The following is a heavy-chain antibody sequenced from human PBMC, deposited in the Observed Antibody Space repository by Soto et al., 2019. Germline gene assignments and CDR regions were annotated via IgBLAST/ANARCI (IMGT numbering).Heavy chain of an antibody. CDR2: IFYSGGT. V-gene: IGHV4-59*08. J-gene: IGHJ4*02. D-gene: IGHD7-27*01. CDR1: GGSISSYY. Sequence: PTETLSLTCPVSGGSISSYYWSWIRQPPGKGVGWIGYIFYSGGTNYKPSLKNRVTISVVTYKSQFSLMLSVVTAADTAVYYCARRWGRTFDYWGQGTLVTFSS. CDR3: ARRWGRTFDY.